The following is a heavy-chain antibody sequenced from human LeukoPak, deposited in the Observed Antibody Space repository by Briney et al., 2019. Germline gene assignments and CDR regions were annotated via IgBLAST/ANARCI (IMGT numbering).Heavy chain of an antibody. CDR1: GFTFSIYW. J-gene: IGHJ3*02. Sequence: GGSLRLSCAASGFTFSIYWMSWVRQAPGKGLEWVATIKEDGSEKYYVDSVKGRLTISRDNAKNSLYLQMNSLSAEDTAVYYCARGESIAFDIWGQGTMVTVSS. CDR2: IKEDGSEK. V-gene: IGHV3-7*01. CDR3: ARGESIAFDI.